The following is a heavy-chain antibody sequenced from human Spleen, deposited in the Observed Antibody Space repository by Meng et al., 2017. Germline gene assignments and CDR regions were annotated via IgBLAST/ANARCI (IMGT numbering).Heavy chain of an antibody. J-gene: IGHJ3*02. V-gene: IGHV4-34*01. Sequence: SETLSLTCSVYGGSFSGYYWSWIRQPPGKGLEWIGEIHHSGSTNYNPSLKSRVTTSVDTSKNQFSLTLSSVTAADTAVYYCARELDLNTDAFAIWGQGKTV. CDR1: GGSFSGYY. CDR2: IHHSGST. CDR3: ARELDLNTDAFAI. D-gene: IGHD2-2*03.